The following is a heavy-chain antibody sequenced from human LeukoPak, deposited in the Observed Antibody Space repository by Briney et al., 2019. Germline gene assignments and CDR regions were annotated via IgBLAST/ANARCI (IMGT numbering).Heavy chain of an antibody. CDR1: GGTFSSYA. V-gene: IGHV1-69*01. CDR2: IIPIFGTA. J-gene: IGHJ4*02. CDR3: AGASGPPYYFDY. Sequence: SVKVSCRASGGTFSSYAISWVRQAPGQGLEWMGGIIPIFGTANYAQKFQGRVTITADESTSTAYMELSSLRSEDTAVYYCAGASGPPYYFDYWGQGTLVTVSS.